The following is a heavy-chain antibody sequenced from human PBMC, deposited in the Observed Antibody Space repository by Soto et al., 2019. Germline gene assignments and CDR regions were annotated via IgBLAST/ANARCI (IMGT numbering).Heavy chain of an antibody. CDR2: ISESGHHT. D-gene: IGHD2-15*01. V-gene: IGHV3-23*01. Sequence: PGGSLRLSCAASGFTSSTYALNWVRQAPGKGLEWVSTISESGHHTYYADSLKGRFTISGDKSKNTLSLQMNSLTAEDTAVYYCAKTDGCGGGSCYTGTCYYFDVWGRGTLVTVSS. J-gene: IGHJ2*01. CDR1: GFTSSTYA. CDR3: AKTDGCGGGSCYTGTCYYFDV.